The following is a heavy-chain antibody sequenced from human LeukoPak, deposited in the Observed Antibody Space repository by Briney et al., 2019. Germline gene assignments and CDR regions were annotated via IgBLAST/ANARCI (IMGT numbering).Heavy chain of an antibody. Sequence: GGSLRLSCAASGFTFSSYSMNWVRQAPGEGLEWVSSISSSSSYIYYADSVKGRFTISRDNAKNSLYLQMNSLRAEDTAVYYCARDSGSYYLRFDYWGQGTLVTVSS. CDR2: ISSSSSYI. D-gene: IGHD1-26*01. V-gene: IGHV3-21*01. J-gene: IGHJ4*02. CDR3: ARDSGSYYLRFDY. CDR1: GFTFSSYS.